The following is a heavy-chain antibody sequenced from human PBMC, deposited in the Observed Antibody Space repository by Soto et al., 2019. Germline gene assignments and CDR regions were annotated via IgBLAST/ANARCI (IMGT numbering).Heavy chain of an antibody. CDR2: ISTSIDAT. D-gene: IGHD6-6*01. V-gene: IGHV3-23*01. CDR3: AKDRTVAARNFDY. J-gene: IGHJ4*02. Sequence: GGSLRLSCAASGFAFSNYAMHWVRQAPGKGLEWVSSISTSIDATYYADSVKGRFTISRDDSKNTLYLQMNSLRADDSAVYYCAKDRTVAARNFDYWGQGTQVTVSS. CDR1: GFAFSNYA.